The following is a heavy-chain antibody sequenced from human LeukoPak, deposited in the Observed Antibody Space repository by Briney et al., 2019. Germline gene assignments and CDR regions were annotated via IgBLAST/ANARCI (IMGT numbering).Heavy chain of an antibody. Sequence: ASVKVSCKTSGYTFTNYALNWVRQAPGQGLEWMGWINTDNGNRKYAQKFQGRVTITSDTSANTVNMELTSLRSEDTAVYFCARDKALTTSYGMDVWGQGTTVTVSS. CDR3: ARDKALTTSYGMDV. CDR2: INTDNGNR. J-gene: IGHJ6*02. CDR1: GYTFTNYA. D-gene: IGHD2/OR15-2a*01. V-gene: IGHV1-3*04.